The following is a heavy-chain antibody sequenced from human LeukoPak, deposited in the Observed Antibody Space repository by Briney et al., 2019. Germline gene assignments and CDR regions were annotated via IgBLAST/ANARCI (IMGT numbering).Heavy chain of an antibody. CDR3: AREGYYGSGSPPSLYFDY. CDR1: GFTFRNYV. J-gene: IGHJ4*02. CDR2: TSSDLNVK. D-gene: IGHD3-10*01. V-gene: IGHV3-30-3*01. Sequence: GVSLRLSCAASGFTFRNYVIHWVRQAPGKGLEWVAVTSSDLNVKLYADSVKGRFTISRDNSRSTLYLQMNSLRPEDTAIYYCAREGYYGSGSPPSLYFDYWGQGTLVTVSS.